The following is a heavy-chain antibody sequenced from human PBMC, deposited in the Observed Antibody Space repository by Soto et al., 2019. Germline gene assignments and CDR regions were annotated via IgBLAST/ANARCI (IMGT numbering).Heavy chain of an antibody. J-gene: IGHJ1*01. CDR1: GDSIIGLYH. V-gene: IGHV4-38-2*01. CDR2: IFHTGTT. CDR3: ARTDNVGSYQH. D-gene: IGHD3-10*02. Sequence: SEPLSLTCAVSGDSIIGLYHWRCIQQPPGRSLEWIASIFHTGTTYYTPSLKSRVTISGDTSKNQFSLRLSSVTAADSAVYYCARTDNVGSYQHFGQGNLVTVS.